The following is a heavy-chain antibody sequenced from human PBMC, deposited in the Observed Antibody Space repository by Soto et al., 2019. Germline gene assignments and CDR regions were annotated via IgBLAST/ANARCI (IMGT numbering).Heavy chain of an antibody. J-gene: IGHJ4*02. D-gene: IGHD5-18*01. V-gene: IGHV4-59*01. CDR3: ARGRIREFDY. CDR2: IYYSGST. CDR1: GGSISSYY. Sequence: SETLSLACTVSGGSISSYYWSWIRQPPGKGLEWIGYIYYSGSTNYNPSLKSRVTISVDTSKNQFSLKLSSVTAADTAVYYCARGRIREFDYWGQGTLVTVSS.